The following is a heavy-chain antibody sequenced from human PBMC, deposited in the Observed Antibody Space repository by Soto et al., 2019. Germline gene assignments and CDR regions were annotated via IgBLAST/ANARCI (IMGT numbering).Heavy chain of an antibody. Sequence: PGGSLRLSCAASGFTFSSYGMHWVRQAPGKGLEWVAVIWYDGSNKYYADSVKGRFTISRDNSKNTLYLQMNSLRAEDTAVYYCARDLIEWFLDPLRDYYYGMDVWGQGTTVTVSS. V-gene: IGHV3-33*01. CDR2: IWYDGSNK. CDR1: GFTFSSYG. D-gene: IGHD3-3*01. CDR3: ARDLIEWFLDPLRDYYYGMDV. J-gene: IGHJ6*02.